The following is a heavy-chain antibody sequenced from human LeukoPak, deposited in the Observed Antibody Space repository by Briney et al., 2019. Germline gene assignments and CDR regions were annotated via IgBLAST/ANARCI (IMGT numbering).Heavy chain of an antibody. J-gene: IGHJ3*01. D-gene: IGHD3-3*01. V-gene: IGHV1-18*01. CDR2: ISAYNGNT. CDR3: ARESGVYDFWSGYFFTA. CDR1: GYTFTSYG. Sequence: GASVKVSCKASGYTFTSYGISWVRQAPGQGLEWMGWISAYNGNTNYAQKLQGRVTMTTDTSTSTAYMELRSLRSDDTAVYYCARESGVYDFWSGYFFTAWGQGTMVTVSS.